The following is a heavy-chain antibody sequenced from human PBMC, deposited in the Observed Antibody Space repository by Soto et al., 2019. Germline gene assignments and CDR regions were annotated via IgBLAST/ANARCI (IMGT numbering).Heavy chain of an antibody. D-gene: IGHD6-19*01. Sequence: QVQLVQSGAEVKKPGASVKVSCKASGYTFTSYYMHWVRQAPGQGLEWMGIINPSGGSTSYAQKCQGRVTMTRDTSTSTVYMELSSLRSEDTAVYYCATGIAVAGPGGGWFDPWGQGTLVTVSS. CDR3: ATGIAVAGPGGGWFDP. CDR1: GYTFTSYY. V-gene: IGHV1-46*03. J-gene: IGHJ5*02. CDR2: INPSGGST.